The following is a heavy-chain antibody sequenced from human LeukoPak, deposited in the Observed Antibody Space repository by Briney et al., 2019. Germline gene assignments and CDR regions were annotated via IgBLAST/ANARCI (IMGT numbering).Heavy chain of an antibody. Sequence: AGRSLRLSCAASGFTFSSYGMHWVRQAPGKGLEWVAVIWYDGSNKYYADSVKGRFTISRDNSKNTLYLQMNSLRAEDTAVYYCAKDLLRVSRSSAYYYDYYMDVWGKGTTVTVSS. J-gene: IGHJ6*03. CDR1: GFTFSSYG. D-gene: IGHD3-10*01. V-gene: IGHV3-33*06. CDR3: AKDLLRVSRSSAYYYDYYMDV. CDR2: IWYDGSNK.